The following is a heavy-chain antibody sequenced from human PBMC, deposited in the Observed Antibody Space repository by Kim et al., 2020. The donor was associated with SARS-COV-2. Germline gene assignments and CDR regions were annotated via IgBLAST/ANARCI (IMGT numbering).Heavy chain of an antibody. CDR2: IYPSDSDT. CDR1: GYSFTSNW. CDR3: ARHGGAALFDP. V-gene: IGHV5-51*01. D-gene: IGHD3-16*01. J-gene: IGHJ5*02. Sequence: GESLKISCKGSGYSFTSNWIAWVRQMPGKGLEWVGLIYPSDSDTRYSPSFQGQVTISADKSISTAYLQWSSLKASDTAMYYCARHGGAALFDPWGQGTLVTVSS.